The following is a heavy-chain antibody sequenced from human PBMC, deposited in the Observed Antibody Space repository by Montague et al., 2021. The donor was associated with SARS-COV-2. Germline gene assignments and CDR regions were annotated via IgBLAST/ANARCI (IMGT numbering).Heavy chain of an antibody. CDR3: ARGFRSVVPAGLGVVCYYYFELDA. D-gene: IGHD2-2*01. CDR2: ICHSGST. Sequence: SETLSLTCTVSGGSISGYYWSWIRQPPGTGLEWIGEICHSGSTNYNPSLNSRVTISIDTSKNQFSPKLSSVTAADTAVYFCARGFRSVVPAGLGVVCYYYFELDAWGQGTTVTVSS. V-gene: IGHV4-34*01. J-gene: IGHJ6*02. CDR1: GGSISGYY.